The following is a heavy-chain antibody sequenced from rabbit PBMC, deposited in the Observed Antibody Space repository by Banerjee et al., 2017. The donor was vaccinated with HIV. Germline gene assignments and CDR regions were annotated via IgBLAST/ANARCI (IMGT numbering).Heavy chain of an antibody. D-gene: IGHD4-1*01. CDR3: ARDLAGVIGWNFNL. CDR2: IDPVFGTT. CDR1: GFDFSSHG. Sequence: QEQLVESGGGLVQPGGSLKLSCKASGFDFSSHGVSWVRQAPGKGLEWIGYIDPVFGTTYYASWVNGRFSISRSTSLNTVDLKMTSLTAADTATYFCARDLAGVIGWNFNLWGQGTLVTVS. V-gene: IGHV1S47*01. J-gene: IGHJ4*01.